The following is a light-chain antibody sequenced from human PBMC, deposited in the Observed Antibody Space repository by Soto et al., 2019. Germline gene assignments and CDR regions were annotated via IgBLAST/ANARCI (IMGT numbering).Light chain of an antibody. CDR3: AAWVDSLYGRV. Sequence: QSVLTQPPSASGTPGQRVTISCSGGRSNIGSNPVNWYQQFPGRAPKLLIDSNNHRPSGVPDRFSGSRSGSSASLAISGLQSEDEADYYCAAWVDSLYGRVFGTGTKVTVL. J-gene: IGLJ1*01. CDR2: SNN. V-gene: IGLV1-44*01. CDR1: RSNIGSNP.